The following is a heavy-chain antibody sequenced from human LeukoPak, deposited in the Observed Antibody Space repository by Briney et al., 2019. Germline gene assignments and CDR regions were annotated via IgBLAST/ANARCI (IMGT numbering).Heavy chain of an antibody. J-gene: IGHJ4*02. Sequence: ASVKVSCKASGYTFTSYDINWVRQATGQGLEWMGGMNPNSGNTGYAQKFQGRVTMTRNTSISTAYMELSSLRSEDTAVYYCARYYYDSSGYYYADYWGQGTLVTVSS. CDR3: ARYYYDSSGYYYADY. D-gene: IGHD3-22*01. CDR1: GYTFTSYD. V-gene: IGHV1-8*01. CDR2: MNPNSGNT.